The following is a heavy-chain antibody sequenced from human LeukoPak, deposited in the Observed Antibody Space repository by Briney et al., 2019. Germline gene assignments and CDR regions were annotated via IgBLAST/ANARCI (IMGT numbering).Heavy chain of an antibody. CDR3: ARESKVVSFDP. CDR2: IKQDGSEK. J-gene: IGHJ5*02. CDR1: GFTFGSYW. V-gene: IGHV3-7*01. D-gene: IGHD2-15*01. Sequence: PGGSLRLSCAASGFTFGSYWMSWVRQAPGKGLEWVANIKQDGSEKYYVDSVKGRFTISRDNAKNSLYLQMNSLRAEDTAVYYCARESKVVSFDPWGQGTLVTVSS.